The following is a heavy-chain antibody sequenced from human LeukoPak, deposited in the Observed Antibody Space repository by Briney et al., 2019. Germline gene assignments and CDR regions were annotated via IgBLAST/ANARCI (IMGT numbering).Heavy chain of an antibody. Sequence: GGSLGLSCAASGFTFSNYAMSWVRQAPGKGLEWVSGISGSDVSTYYPDSGKGRFTISRENSKNTLYLQMNSLRAEETAVYYCAKDSAKKYDDYWGQGTLVTVSS. CDR2: ISGSDVST. CDR1: GFTFSNYA. V-gene: IGHV3-23*01. D-gene: IGHD2/OR15-2a*01. CDR3: AKDSAKKYDDY. J-gene: IGHJ4*02.